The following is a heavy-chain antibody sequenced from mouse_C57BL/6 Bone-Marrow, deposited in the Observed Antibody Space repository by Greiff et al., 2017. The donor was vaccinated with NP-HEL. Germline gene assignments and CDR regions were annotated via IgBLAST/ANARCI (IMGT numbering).Heavy chain of an antibody. V-gene: IGHV1-39*01. CDR1: GYSFTDYN. J-gene: IGHJ2*01. CDR3: APPIYYDYDEGPFDY. D-gene: IGHD2-4*01. Sequence: EVQLQQSGPELVKPGASVKISCKASGYSFTDYNMNWVKQSNGKSLEWIGVINPNYGTTSYNQKFKGKATLTVDQSSSTAYMQLNSLTSEDSAVYYCAPPIYYDYDEGPFDYWGQGTTLTVSS. CDR2: INPNYGTT.